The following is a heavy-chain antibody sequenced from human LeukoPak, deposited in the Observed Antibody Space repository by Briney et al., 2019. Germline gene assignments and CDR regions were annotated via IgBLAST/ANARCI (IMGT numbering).Heavy chain of an antibody. CDR1: GFTLSSYA. D-gene: IGHD1-26*01. Sequence: GGSLRLSCAASGFTLSSYAMSWVRQTPGKGLEWVSGISDSGGSTVYADSIKGRFIISRDNSKNMLYLQMNSLRAGDTAVYYCAKDPIFSGSYGVFDSWGQGTLVTVSS. CDR3: AKDPIFSGSYGVFDS. V-gene: IGHV3-23*01. CDR2: ISDSGGST. J-gene: IGHJ4*02.